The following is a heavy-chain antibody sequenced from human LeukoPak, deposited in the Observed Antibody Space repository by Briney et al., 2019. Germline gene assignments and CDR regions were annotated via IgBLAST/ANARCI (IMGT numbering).Heavy chain of an antibody. D-gene: IGHD4/OR15-4a*01. CDR2: INHSGST. Sequence: SETLSLTCAVYGGSFSGYYWSWIRQPPGKGLEWIGEINHSGSTNYNPSLKSRVTISVDTSKNQFSLQLNSVTPDDTAVYYCARDLRGARSYYYYMDVWAKGTTVTVSS. CDR1: GGSFSGYY. J-gene: IGHJ6*03. CDR3: ARDLRGARSYYYYMDV. V-gene: IGHV4-34*01.